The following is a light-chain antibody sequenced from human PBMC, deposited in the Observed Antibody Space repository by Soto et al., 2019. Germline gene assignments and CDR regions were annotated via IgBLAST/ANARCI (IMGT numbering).Light chain of an antibody. Sequence: QSALTQPASVSGSPGQSITISCTGTNSDVGGYNYVSWYQQHPGKAPKLMIYEVSNRPSGVSYRFSGSKSGNTASLTISGLQAEDEADYYCSSYTSSTYVVFGGGTKVTVL. CDR3: SSYTSSTYVV. J-gene: IGLJ2*01. V-gene: IGLV2-14*01. CDR2: EVS. CDR1: NSDVGGYNY.